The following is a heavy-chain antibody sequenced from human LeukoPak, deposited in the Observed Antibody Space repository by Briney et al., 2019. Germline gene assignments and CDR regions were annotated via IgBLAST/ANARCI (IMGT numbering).Heavy chain of an antibody. D-gene: IGHD2/OR15-2a*01. CDR1: GFSFSSYW. CDR3: SSQPAVIDLDF. Sequence: GGSLRLSCAGSGFSFSSYWMTWVRQVPGKGLEWVANIKPDGSGKHYVDSVKGRFTISRDNAKSSLYLQMDSLRVEDTAIYYCSSQPAVIDLDFWGQGALVTVSS. J-gene: IGHJ4*02. CDR2: IKPDGSGK. V-gene: IGHV3-7*01.